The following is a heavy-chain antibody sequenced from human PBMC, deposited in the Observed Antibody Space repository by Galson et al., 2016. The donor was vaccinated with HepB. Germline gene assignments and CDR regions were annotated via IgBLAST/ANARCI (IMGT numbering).Heavy chain of an antibody. Sequence: SETLSLTCTVSGDSISSYYWSWIRQPPGKGLEWIGYIYYSGNANYNPSLKSRVTISVDTSKKQFSLKLSSVTAADTAVYYCARAEGSYSYGVSFYNCAFDIWGQGTMVTVSS. V-gene: IGHV4-59*01. CDR3: ARAEGSYSYGVSFYNCAFDI. CDR2: IYYSGNA. D-gene: IGHD2-8*01. CDR1: GDSISSYY. J-gene: IGHJ3*02.